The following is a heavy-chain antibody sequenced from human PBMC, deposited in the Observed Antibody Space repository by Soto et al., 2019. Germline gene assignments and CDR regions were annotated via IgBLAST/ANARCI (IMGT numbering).Heavy chain of an antibody. CDR2: IYWNDDK. J-gene: IGHJ4*02. Sequence: QITLKESGPTLVKPTQTLTLTCTFSGFSLSTSGVSMGWIRQPPGKALEWLALIYWNDDKRYSPSLKSRLTITKDTSKNQVVLTMTNMDPVDTATYYCARPVAGTYYLDYWGQGTLVTVSS. CDR1: GFSLSTSGVS. D-gene: IGHD6-19*01. V-gene: IGHV2-5*01. CDR3: ARPVAGTYYLDY.